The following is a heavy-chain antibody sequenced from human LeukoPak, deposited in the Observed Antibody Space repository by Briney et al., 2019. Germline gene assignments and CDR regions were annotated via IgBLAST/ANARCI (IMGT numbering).Heavy chain of an antibody. D-gene: IGHD6-13*01. CDR3: ARASIAAAVFEYFQH. CDR1: GFTFSSYA. J-gene: IGHJ1*01. CDR2: ISYDGSNK. Sequence: GGSLRLSCAASGFTFSSYAMHWVRQAPGKGLKWVAVISYDGSNKYYADSVKGRFTISRDNSKNTLYLQMNSLRAEDTAVYYCARASIAAAVFEYFQHWGQGTLVTVSS. V-gene: IGHV3-30-3*01.